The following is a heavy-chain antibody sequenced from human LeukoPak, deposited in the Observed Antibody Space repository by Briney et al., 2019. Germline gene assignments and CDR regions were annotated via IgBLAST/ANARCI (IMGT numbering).Heavy chain of an antibody. J-gene: IGHJ4*02. Sequence: GGSLRLSCAASGFTFSSYAMSWVRQAPGKGLEWVSALSGSGGSTSYADSVKGRFTISRDNSKNTLYLQMNSLRAEDTAVYYCAKGVGYGDSYYFDYWGQGTLVTVSS. D-gene: IGHD4-17*01. V-gene: IGHV3-23*01. CDR3: AKGVGYGDSYYFDY. CDR2: LSGSGGST. CDR1: GFTFSSYA.